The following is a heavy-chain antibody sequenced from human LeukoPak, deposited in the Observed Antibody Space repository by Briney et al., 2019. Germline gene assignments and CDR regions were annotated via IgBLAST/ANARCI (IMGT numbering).Heavy chain of an antibody. CDR2: IYYSGST. CDR3: ASVACSAVTCSGFLFFDY. CDR1: GGSISSSSYY. D-gene: IGHD2-15*01. V-gene: IGHV4-39*01. J-gene: IGHJ4*02. Sequence: PSETLSLTCTVSGGSISSSSYYWGWIRQPPGKGLEWIGSIYYSGSTYYNPSLKSRVTISVDTSKNQFSLKLSSVTAADTAVYYCASVACSAVTCSGFLFFDYWGQGTLVTVSS.